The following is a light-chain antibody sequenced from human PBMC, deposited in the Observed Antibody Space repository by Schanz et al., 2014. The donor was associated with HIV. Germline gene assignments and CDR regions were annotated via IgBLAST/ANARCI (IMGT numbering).Light chain of an antibody. CDR3: LQYINYPLT. J-gene: IGKJ4*01. CDR1: QGISSY. CDR2: AAS. V-gene: IGKV1-9*01. Sequence: IQLTQSPSSLSASVGDRVTITCRASQGISSYLAWYQQKPGKAPKLLIYAASTLQSGVPSRFSGSGSGTEFTLTISSLQAEDFATYYCLQYINYPLTFGGGTKVEIE.